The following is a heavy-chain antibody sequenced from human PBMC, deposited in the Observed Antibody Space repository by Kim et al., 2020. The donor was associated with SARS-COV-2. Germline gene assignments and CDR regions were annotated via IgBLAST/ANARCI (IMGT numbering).Heavy chain of an antibody. CDR1: GFTFSGSA. D-gene: IGHD3-3*02. Sequence: GGSLRLSCAASGFTFSGSAIHWVRQASGKGLEWVARIRSKANSYATAYSASGRGRISIARDDSKNTAYLQMNNLKTEDTAEYYCTSVPPMTLAFWDAFD. CDR3: TSVPPMTLAFWDAFD. J-gene: IGHJ3*02. CDR2: IRSKANSYAT. V-gene: IGHV3-73*01.